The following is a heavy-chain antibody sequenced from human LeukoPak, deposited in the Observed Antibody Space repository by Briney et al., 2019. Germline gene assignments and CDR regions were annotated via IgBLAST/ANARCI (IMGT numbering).Heavy chain of an antibody. CDR3: AKEGQYSYGRYYYYYYGMDV. CDR2: ISYDGSNK. CDR1: GFTFSSYA. D-gene: IGHD5-18*01. J-gene: IGHJ6*02. Sequence: GGSLRLSCAASGFTFSSYAMSWVRQAPGKGLEWVAVISYDGSNKYYADSVKGRFTISRDNSKNTLYLQMNRLRAEDTAVYYCAKEGQYSYGRYYYYYYGMDVWGQGTTVTVSS. V-gene: IGHV3-30*18.